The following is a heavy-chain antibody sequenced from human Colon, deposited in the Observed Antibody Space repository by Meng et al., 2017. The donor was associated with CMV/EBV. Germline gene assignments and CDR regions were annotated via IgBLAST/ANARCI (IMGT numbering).Heavy chain of an antibody. V-gene: IGHV3-30-3*01. CDR3: AKDQDSGSSQSYYFYDMDV. Sequence: GESLKISCAASGFIFSYYNMHWVRQAPGKGLEWVALISYDGSNNYYADSVKGRFTISRDNSKNTLYLQMNSLRAEDTGVYYCAKDQDSGSSQSYYFYDMDVWGQGTSVTVS. CDR1: GFIFSYYN. CDR2: ISYDGSNN. J-gene: IGHJ6*02. D-gene: IGHD6-6*01.